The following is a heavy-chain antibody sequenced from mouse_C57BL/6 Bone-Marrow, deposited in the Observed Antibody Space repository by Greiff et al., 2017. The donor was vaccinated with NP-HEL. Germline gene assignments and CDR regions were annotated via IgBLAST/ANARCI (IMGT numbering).Heavy chain of an antibody. J-gene: IGHJ2*01. CDR1: GYSITSGYY. D-gene: IGHD4-1*01. Sequence: ESGPGLVKPSQSLSLTCSVTGYSITSGYYWNWIRQFPGNKLEWMGYISYDGSNNYNPSLKNRISITRDTSKNQFFLKLNSVTTEDTATYYCARVTVHFDYWGQGTTLTVSS. V-gene: IGHV3-6*01. CDR3: ARVTVHFDY. CDR2: ISYDGSN.